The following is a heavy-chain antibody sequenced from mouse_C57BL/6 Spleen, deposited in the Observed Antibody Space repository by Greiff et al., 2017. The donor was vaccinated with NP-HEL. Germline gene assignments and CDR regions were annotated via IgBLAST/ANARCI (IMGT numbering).Heavy chain of an antibody. J-gene: IGHJ4*01. D-gene: IGHD2-4*01. CDR1: GYTFTSYW. V-gene: IGHV1-55*01. CDR2: IYPGSGST. Sequence: VQLQQSGAELAKPGASVKMSCKASGYTFTSYWITWVKQRPGQGLEWIGDIYPGSGSTNYNEKFKSKATLTVDTSSSTAYMQLSSLTSEDSAVYYCARHDYLGYYAMDYWGQGTSVTVSS. CDR3: ARHDYLGYYAMDY.